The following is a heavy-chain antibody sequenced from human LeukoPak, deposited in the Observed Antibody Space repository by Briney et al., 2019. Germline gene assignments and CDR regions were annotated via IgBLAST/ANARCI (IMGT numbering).Heavy chain of an antibody. Sequence: SETLSLTCSVSGGSVSGYYWSWVRQFPGKRLEWIGHIYYSGSPFSNPPLQSRVSLSLDASKNQLFLRLTSLTAADTAVYYCARSYYDKSGYRYYDHWGQGTLVTVSS. V-gene: IGHV4-59*02. J-gene: IGHJ4*02. CDR1: GGSVSGYY. CDR3: ARSYYDKSGYRYYDH. CDR2: IYYSGSP. D-gene: IGHD3-22*01.